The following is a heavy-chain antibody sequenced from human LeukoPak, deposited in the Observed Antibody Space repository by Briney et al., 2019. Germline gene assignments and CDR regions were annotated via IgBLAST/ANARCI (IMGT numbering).Heavy chain of an antibody. J-gene: IGHJ4*02. Sequence: ASVKVSCKTSGYTFTNYDINWVRQATGQGLEWLGWMSPNNGDTGYAQKFQGRVTMTRDTSTNTAYMELSGLTSEDTAVYYCARNPPRTGDFNSWGQGTLVTVSS. CDR1: GYTFTNYD. V-gene: IGHV1-8*01. CDR2: MSPNNGDT. D-gene: IGHD7-27*01. CDR3: ARNPPRTGDFNS.